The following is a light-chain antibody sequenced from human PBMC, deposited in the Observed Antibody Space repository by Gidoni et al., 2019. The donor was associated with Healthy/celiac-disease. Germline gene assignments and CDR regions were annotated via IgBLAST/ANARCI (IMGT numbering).Light chain of an antibody. J-gene: IGKJ4*01. CDR2: AAS. CDR1: QSISSY. V-gene: IGKV1-39*01. CDR3: QQSYSTPRLT. Sequence: DIQMTQSPSSLSASVGDRVTITCRASQSISSYLNWYQQKPGKAPKLLIYAASSLQSGVPSRFSGSGSGTDFTLTISILQPEDFATYYCQQSYSTPRLTFGGGTKVEI.